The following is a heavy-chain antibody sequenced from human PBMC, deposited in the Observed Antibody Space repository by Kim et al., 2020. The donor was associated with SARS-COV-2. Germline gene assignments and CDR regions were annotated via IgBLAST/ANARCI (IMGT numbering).Heavy chain of an antibody. Sequence: QGRVTITADESTSTAYMELSSLRSEDTAVYYCARGVYDYIWGSYRRAYFDYWGQGTLVTVSS. J-gene: IGHJ4*02. CDR3: ARGVYDYIWGSYRRAYFDY. V-gene: IGHV1-69*01. D-gene: IGHD3-16*02.